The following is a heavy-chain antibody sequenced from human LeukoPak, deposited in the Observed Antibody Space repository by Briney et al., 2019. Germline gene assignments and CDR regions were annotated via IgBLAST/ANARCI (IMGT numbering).Heavy chain of an antibody. D-gene: IGHD3-22*01. CDR3: ARYYYDSSGYYAPAGAFDI. CDR1: GGTFSSYA. J-gene: IGHJ3*02. CDR2: IIPILGIA. V-gene: IGHV1-69*04. Sequence: GASVKVSCKASGGTFSSYAISWVRQAPGQGLEWMGRIIPILGIANYAQKFQGRVTITADKSTSTAYMELSSLRSEDTAVYYCARYYYDSSGYYAPAGAFDIWGQGTMVTVSS.